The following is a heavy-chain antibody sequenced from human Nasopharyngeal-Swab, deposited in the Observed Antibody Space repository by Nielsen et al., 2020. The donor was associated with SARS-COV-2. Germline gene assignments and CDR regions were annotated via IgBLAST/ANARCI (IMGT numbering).Heavy chain of an antibody. Sequence: WVRQAPGHGLEWLGWMNPNSGNTGYAQKFQGRVTMTRNTSISTAYMELSSLRSEDTAVYYCARGLYSSGFSYYYYGMDVWGQGTTVTVSS. V-gene: IGHV1-8*01. CDR2: MNPNSGNT. D-gene: IGHD6-19*01. J-gene: IGHJ6*02. CDR3: ARGLYSSGFSYYYYGMDV.